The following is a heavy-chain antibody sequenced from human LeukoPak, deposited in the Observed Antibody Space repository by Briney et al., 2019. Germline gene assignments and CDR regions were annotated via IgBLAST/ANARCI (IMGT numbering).Heavy chain of an antibody. Sequence: GGSLRLSCAASGFTFSSYAMSWVRQAPGKGLEWVSAISGSGGSTYYADSVKGRFTISRDNSKNTLYLQMNSLRAEDTAVYYCAKDRNRITMVRGVKHSNPKHDAFDIWGQGTMVTVSS. V-gene: IGHV3-23*01. CDR1: GFTFSSYA. CDR3: AKDRNRITMVRGVKHSNPKHDAFDI. D-gene: IGHD3-10*01. J-gene: IGHJ3*02. CDR2: ISGSGGST.